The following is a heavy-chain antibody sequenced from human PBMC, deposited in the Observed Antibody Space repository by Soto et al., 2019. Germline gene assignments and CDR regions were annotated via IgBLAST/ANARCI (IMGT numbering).Heavy chain of an antibody. V-gene: IGHV3-23*01. CDR3: AKPAQCASPRCYRVWLVP. Sequence: GGSLRLSCAASGFTFDTFAMSWVRQTPQRGLEWVSAISASGTGTLCTDSVKGRFTISRDDSKNTVYLQMNSLRAEDSAVYYCAKPAQCASPRCYRVWLVPWGPGTLLTVSS. J-gene: IGHJ5*02. D-gene: IGHD2-2*02. CDR1: GFTFDTFA. CDR2: ISASGTGT.